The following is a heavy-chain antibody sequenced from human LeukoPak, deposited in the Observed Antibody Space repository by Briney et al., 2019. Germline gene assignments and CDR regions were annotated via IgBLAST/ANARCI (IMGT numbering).Heavy chain of an antibody. CDR1: GFTFSSYA. D-gene: IGHD3-10*01. V-gene: IGHV3-23*01. J-gene: IGHJ4*02. CDR3: AKTSITMVRGPYYFDY. Sequence: GGSLRLSCAASGFTFSSYAMSWVRQAPGKGLEWVSAISGSGGSTYYADSVKGRFTISRDNSRNTLYLQMDSLRAEDTAVYYCAKTSITMVRGPYYFDYWGQGTLVTVSS. CDR2: ISGSGGST.